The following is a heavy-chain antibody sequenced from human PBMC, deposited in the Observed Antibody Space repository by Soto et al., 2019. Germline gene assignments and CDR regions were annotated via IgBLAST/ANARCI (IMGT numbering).Heavy chain of an antibody. D-gene: IGHD1-26*01. CDR3: ARGRVGATDWNWFDP. Sequence: QEQQQQWGAGLLKPSETLSLTCAVYGGSFSDYYWSWIRQPPGKGLEWIGEINHSGSTTFNRSLKSRVTISVDTSKNQFSLKLTSVTAADTAVYYCARGRVGATDWNWFDPWGQGTLVTVSS. V-gene: IGHV4-34*01. CDR2: INHSGST. J-gene: IGHJ5*02. CDR1: GGSFSDYY.